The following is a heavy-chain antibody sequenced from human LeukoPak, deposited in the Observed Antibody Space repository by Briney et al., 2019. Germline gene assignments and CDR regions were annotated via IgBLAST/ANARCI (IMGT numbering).Heavy chain of an antibody. CDR1: GGSISSYY. J-gene: IGHJ6*02. CDR2: IYYSGST. CDR3: ARGADSSGYYTYYYYYGMDV. V-gene: IGHV4-59*01. Sequence: SETLSLTCTVSGGSISSYYWSWIRQPPGKGLEWIGYIYYSGSTNHNPSLKSRVTISVDTSKNQFSLKLSSVTAADTAVYYCARGADSSGYYTYYYYYGMDVWGQGTTVTVSS. D-gene: IGHD3-22*01.